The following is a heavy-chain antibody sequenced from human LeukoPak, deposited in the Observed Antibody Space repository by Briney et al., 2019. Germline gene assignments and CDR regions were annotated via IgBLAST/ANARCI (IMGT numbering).Heavy chain of an antibody. CDR3: ARDGYYYYGMDV. Sequence: SQTLSLTCTVSGGSISSGSYYWSWIRQPAGKGLEWIGRIYTSGSTNYNPSLKSRVTISVDTSKNQFSLKLSSMTAADTAVYYCARDGYYYYGMDVWGQGTTVTVSS. J-gene: IGHJ6*02. V-gene: IGHV4-61*02. CDR2: IYTSGST. CDR1: GGSISSGSYY.